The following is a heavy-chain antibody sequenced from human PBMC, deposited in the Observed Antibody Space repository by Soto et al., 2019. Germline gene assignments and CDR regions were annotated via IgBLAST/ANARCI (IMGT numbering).Heavy chain of an antibody. D-gene: IGHD2-15*01. Sequence: GGSLRLSCAASGITFSSYAMSWVRQAPGKGLEWVSAISAGGGSTYYADSVKGRFTISRDNAKNTLYLQMNSLRAEDTALYYCAREACTGGSSFYSGPDYWGQGSLVPFSS. J-gene: IGHJ4*02. CDR2: ISAGGGST. CDR3: AREACTGGSSFYSGPDY. CDR1: GITFSSYA. V-gene: IGHV3-23*01.